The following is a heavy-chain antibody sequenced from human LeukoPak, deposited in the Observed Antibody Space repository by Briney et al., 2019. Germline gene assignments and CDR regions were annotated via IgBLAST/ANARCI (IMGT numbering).Heavy chain of an antibody. CDR3: ARAGGSTVSHSDY. CDR2: ISSSTSYI. J-gene: IGHJ4*02. CDR1: GFTFSSYS. V-gene: IGHV3-21*01. D-gene: IGHD4-17*01. Sequence: GGSLRLSCAASGFTFSSYSMNWIRQVPGKGLEWVSSISSSTSYIYYADSVKGRFTISKDNAKNSLYLQMNSLRAEDTAVYYCARAGGSTVSHSDYWGQGTLVTVSS.